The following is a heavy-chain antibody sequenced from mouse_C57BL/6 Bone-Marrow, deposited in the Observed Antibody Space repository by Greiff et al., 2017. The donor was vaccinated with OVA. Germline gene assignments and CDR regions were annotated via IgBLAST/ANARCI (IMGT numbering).Heavy chain of an antibody. D-gene: IGHD1-1*01. CDR1: GYTFTDYN. Sequence: EVQLQQSGPELVKPGASVKLPCKASGYTFTDYNMDWVKQSHGKSLEWIGDINPNNGGTIYNQKFKGKATLTVDKSSSTAYMELRSLTSEDTAVYYCARAVIYPGYVDVWGTGTTVTVSS. CDR2: INPNNGGT. CDR3: ARAVIYPGYVDV. J-gene: IGHJ1*03. V-gene: IGHV1-18*01.